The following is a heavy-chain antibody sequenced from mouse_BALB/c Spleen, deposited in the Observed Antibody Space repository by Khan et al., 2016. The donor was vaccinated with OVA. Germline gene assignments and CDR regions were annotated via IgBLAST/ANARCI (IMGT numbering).Heavy chain of an antibody. CDR1: GYSLTSYG. CDR2: IWAGAST. D-gene: IGHD1-3*01. CDR3: ARLEDI. J-gene: IGHJ2*01. Sequence: VQLVQSGPGLVAPSQSLSITCTASGYSLTSYGVHWVRQPPGKGLEWMGVIWAGASTNYNSALLSRLSISKDNSNSQVFLKMNSLQTDDTAMYNCARLEDIWGQGTTLTVSS. V-gene: IGHV2-9*02.